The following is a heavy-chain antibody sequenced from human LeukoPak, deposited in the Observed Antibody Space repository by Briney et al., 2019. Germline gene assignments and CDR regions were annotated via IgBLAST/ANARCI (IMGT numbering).Heavy chain of an antibody. V-gene: IGHV7-4-1*02. Sequence: ASVKVSCKASGYTFRNYAINWVRQAPGQGLEWMGWTDRNTGNPTYAQGFTGRFVFSLDTSVTTAYLQISSLKAEDTAVYYCVRGVGNYDSRCYYLGWFDPWGQGNLVT. CDR1: GYTFRNYA. CDR3: VRGVGNYDSRCYYLGWFDP. D-gene: IGHD3-22*01. CDR2: TDRNTGNP. J-gene: IGHJ5*02.